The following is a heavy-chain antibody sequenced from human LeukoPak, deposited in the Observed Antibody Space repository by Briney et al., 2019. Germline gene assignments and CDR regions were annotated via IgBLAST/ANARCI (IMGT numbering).Heavy chain of an antibody. V-gene: IGHV4-38-2*01. J-gene: IGHJ4*02. Sequence: PSETLSLTCAVSGYSISSGYYWGWIRQPPGKGLEWIGSIYHSGSTYYNPSLKSRVTISVDTSKNQFSLKLSSVTAADTAVYYCARADVWGQGFGYWGQGTLVTVSS. CDR3: ARADVWGQGFGY. D-gene: IGHD3-16*01. CDR2: IYHSGST. CDR1: GYSISSGYY.